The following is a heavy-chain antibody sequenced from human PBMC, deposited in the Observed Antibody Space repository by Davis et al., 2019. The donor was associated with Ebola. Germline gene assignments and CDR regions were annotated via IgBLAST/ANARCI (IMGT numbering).Heavy chain of an antibody. CDR1: GFTFTSYS. CDR3: ARVGPILTGYSNAPFDY. CDR2: IKQDGSDK. Sequence: GESLKISCAASGFTFTSYSMTWVRQAPGKGLEWVANIKQDGSDKYYVDSVKGRFTISRDNAKNSLYLQMNSLTAEDTAVYYCARVGPILTGYSNAPFDYWGQGTLVTVSS. D-gene: IGHD3-9*01. V-gene: IGHV3-7*03. J-gene: IGHJ4*02.